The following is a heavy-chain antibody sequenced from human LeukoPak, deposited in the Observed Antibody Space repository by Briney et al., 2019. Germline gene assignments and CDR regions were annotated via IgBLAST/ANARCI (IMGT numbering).Heavy chain of an antibody. D-gene: IGHD2-2*01. V-gene: IGHV1-18*01. CDR1: GYTFTSYG. CDR2: ISAYNGNT. CDR3: ARDIEVVPAAPGAFDI. Sequence: GASVKVSCKASGYTFTSYGISWVRQAPGQGLEWMGWISAYNGNTNYAQKLQGRVTMTTDTSTSTAYMELRSLRSEDTAVYYCARDIEVVPAAPGAFDIWGQGTMVTVSS. J-gene: IGHJ3*02.